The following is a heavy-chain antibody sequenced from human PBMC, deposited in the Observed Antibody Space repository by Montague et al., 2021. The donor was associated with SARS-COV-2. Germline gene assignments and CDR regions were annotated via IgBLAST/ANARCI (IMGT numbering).Heavy chain of an antibody. CDR1: LPCGGGAH. V-gene: IGHV4-59*02. CDR2: VCSVLST. CDR3: ARETMTDDAFDI. Sequence: SETLSLTCAGDLPCGGGAHRGRTEEHTAELQECLDYVCSVLSTNYSPSLKSRVTISRDTSKNQFSLKVSSVTAADTAIYYCARETMTDDAFDIWGQGTMVTVSS. J-gene: IGHJ3*02.